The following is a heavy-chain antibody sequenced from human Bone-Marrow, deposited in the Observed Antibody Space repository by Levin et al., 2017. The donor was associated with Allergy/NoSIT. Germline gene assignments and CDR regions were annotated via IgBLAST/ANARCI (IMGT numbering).Heavy chain of an antibody. V-gene: IGHV3-13*04. CDR3: ARGAYGDYVGYYFDY. Sequence: LSLPCAGSGFTFRSYDMHWVRQGTGKGLEWVSAIGSAGDTYYPGSVKGRFTISRENAKNSLYLQMNSLRAGDTAVYYCARGAYGDYVGYYFDYWGQGTLVTVSS. CDR2: IGSAGDT. D-gene: IGHD4-17*01. J-gene: IGHJ4*02. CDR1: GFTFRSYD.